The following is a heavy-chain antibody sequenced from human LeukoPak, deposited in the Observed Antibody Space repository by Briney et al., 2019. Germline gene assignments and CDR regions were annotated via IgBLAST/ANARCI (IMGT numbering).Heavy chain of an antibody. CDR2: ISSSSSYI. Sequence: GGSLRLSCAASGFIFSSYSMNWVRQAPGKGLEWASSISSSSSYIYYADSVKGRFTLSRDNSKNTLYLQMNSLRAEDTAVYYCVRGGSNYGIIIYSRYFAYWGQGTLVTVSS. V-gene: IGHV3-21*04. CDR1: GFIFSSYS. CDR3: VRGGSNYGIIIYSRYFAY. D-gene: IGHD3-10*01. J-gene: IGHJ4*02.